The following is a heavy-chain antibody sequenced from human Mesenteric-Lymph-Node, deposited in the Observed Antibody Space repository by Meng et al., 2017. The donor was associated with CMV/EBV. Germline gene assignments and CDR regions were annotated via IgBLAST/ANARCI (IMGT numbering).Heavy chain of an antibody. Sequence: SETLSLTGTVSGYSISSGYYWGWIRPPPGKGLEWIGSIYHSGSTYYNPSLKSRVTISVDTSKNQFSLKLSSVTAADTAVYYGAATIVVVPAAYGYWGQGTLVTVSS. CDR3: AATIVVVPAAYGY. CDR2: IYHSGST. D-gene: IGHD2-2*01. V-gene: IGHV4-38-2*02. J-gene: IGHJ4*02. CDR1: GYSISSGYY.